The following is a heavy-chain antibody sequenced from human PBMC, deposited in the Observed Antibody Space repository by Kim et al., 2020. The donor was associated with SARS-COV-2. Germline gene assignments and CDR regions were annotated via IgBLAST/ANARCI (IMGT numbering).Heavy chain of an antibody. D-gene: IGHD6-6*01. CDR1: GGSISSSSYY. J-gene: IGHJ4*02. V-gene: IGHV4-39*01. CDR2: IYYSGST. Sequence: SETLSLTCTVSGGSISSSSYYWGWIRQPPGKGLEWIGSIYYSGSTYYNPSLKSRVTISVDTSKNQFSLKLSSVTAADTAVHYCARITPARPDYWGQGTLVTVSS. CDR3: ARITPARPDY.